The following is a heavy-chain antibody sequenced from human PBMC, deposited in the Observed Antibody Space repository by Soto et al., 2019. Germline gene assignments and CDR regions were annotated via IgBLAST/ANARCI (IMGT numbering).Heavy chain of an antibody. J-gene: IGHJ5*02. D-gene: IGHD3-9*01. CDR2: IYYSGTA. CDR1: GDSISSGRYY. CDR3: ARVFSTDFDWFPNNWFDP. Sequence: PSETLSLTCNVSGDSISSGRYYWSWIRQHPEKGLEWIGYIYYSGTAQYSPSFKSRITMSVDTSKSQFSLKMTSLTAADTAIYYCARVFSTDFDWFPNNWFDPWGHGTLVTVS. V-gene: IGHV4-31*03.